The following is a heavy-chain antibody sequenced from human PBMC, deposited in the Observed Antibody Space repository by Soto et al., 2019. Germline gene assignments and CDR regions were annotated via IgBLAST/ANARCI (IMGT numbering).Heavy chain of an antibody. J-gene: IGHJ4*02. D-gene: IGHD2-8*02. CDR1: GFTFSTYR. Sequence: EVQVVESGGVLVQPGGSMRLSCAASGFTFSTYRMNWVSQAPGKGLEWVSYISSTGNTIYYPDSVKGRFNISRDTAKKSLYLQMNSLRAEDTAVYYCARSGYVDSWGQGTLVTVSS. CDR3: ARSGYVDS. CDR2: ISSTGNTI. V-gene: IGHV3-48*01.